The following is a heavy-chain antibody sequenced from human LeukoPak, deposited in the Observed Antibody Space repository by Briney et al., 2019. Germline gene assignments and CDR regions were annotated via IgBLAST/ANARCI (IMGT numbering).Heavy chain of an antibody. Sequence: ASVKVSCKASGYTFTSYYMHWVRQAPGQGLEWMGMINPSSGSTSYAQKFQGRVTMTRDTSTSTAYLELSRLRSEDTAVYYCAREVTVVGESDAFDNWGQGTMVTVSS. J-gene: IGHJ3*02. CDR2: INPSSGST. CDR3: AREVTVVGESDAFDN. CDR1: GYTFTSYY. D-gene: IGHD2-2*01. V-gene: IGHV1-46*01.